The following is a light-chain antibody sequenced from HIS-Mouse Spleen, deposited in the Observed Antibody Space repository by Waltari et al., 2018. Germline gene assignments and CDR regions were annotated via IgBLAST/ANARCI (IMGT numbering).Light chain of an antibody. Sequence: SYELTQPPSVSVSPGQTARITCSGDALPKKYAYWYRQKSGQAPVLVIYEDSKRPSGIPGRFAGSSSGKMATLTISGAQVEDESDYYCYSTDSSGNHRVFGGGTKLTVL. J-gene: IGLJ2*01. V-gene: IGLV3-10*01. CDR3: YSTDSSGNHRV. CDR2: EDS. CDR1: ALPKKY.